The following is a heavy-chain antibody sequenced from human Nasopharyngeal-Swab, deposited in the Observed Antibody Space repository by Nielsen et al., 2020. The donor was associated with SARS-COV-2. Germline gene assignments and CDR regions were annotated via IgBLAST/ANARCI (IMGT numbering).Heavy chain of an antibody. D-gene: IGHD2-15*01. V-gene: IGHV3-30*04. CDR3: ARDRSTPDYYYGMDV. CDR2: ISSDGSNT. CDR1: GFTFSSYP. J-gene: IGHJ6*02. Sequence: GESLKISCATSGFTFSSYPIHWVRQAPGKGLEWVAVISSDGSNTYYADSVKGRFTISRDNSMNTVYLQVNSLTAGDTALYYCARDRSTPDYYYGMDVWGQGTTVAVSS.